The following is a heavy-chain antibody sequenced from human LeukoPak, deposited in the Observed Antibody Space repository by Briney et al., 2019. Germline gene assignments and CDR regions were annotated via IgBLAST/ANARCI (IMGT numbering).Heavy chain of an antibody. CDR1: GGSISGYY. J-gene: IGHJ3*02. CDR2: MYYSGST. D-gene: IGHD3-22*01. V-gene: IGHV4-59*08. CDR3: ARHFTYYYDSSGYPRDAFDI. Sequence: SETLSLTCTASGGSISGYYWSWIRQSPGEGLVWIGYMYYSGSTNYNPSLKSRVTMSIDMSNNQFSLTLSSVTAADTALYYCARHFTYYYDSSGYPRDAFDIWGQGTKVTVSS.